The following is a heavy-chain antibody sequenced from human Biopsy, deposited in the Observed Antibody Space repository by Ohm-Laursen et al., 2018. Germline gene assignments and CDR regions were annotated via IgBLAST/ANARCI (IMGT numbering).Heavy chain of an antibody. CDR1: GGPFSGYF. J-gene: IGHJ5*02. CDR2: IDHTGGT. CDR3: ARPSTFYYDGGGYYDGFDP. Sequence: TLSLTCAVYGGPFSGYFWTWIRQAPGKGLEWIGEIDHTGGTKYNPSLKSRVTISVDTSKNQFSLKLRSVTAADTAVYYCARPSTFYYDGGGYYDGFDPWGQGTLVTVSS. V-gene: IGHV4-34*01. D-gene: IGHD3-22*01.